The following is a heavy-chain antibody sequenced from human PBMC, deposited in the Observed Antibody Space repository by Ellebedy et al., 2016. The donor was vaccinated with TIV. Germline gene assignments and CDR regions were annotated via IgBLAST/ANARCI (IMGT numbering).Heavy chain of an antibody. V-gene: IGHV4-59*12. D-gene: IGHD5-12*01. CDR2: IYYSGST. Sequence: MPSETLSLTCTVSGGSISSYYWSWIRQPPGKGLEWIGYIYYSGSTNYNPSLKSRVTISVDTSKNQFSLKLSSVTAADTAVYYCARWGLRFGTFDYWGQGTLVTVSS. CDR1: GGSISSYY. J-gene: IGHJ4*02. CDR3: ARWGLRFGTFDY.